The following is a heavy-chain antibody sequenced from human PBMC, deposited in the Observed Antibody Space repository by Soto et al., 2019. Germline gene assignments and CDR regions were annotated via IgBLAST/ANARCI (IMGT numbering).Heavy chain of an antibody. Sequence: SETLSLTCAVSGGSISSGGYSWSWIRQPPGKGLEWIGYMYHSGSTYYNPSLKSRVTISIDRSKNQFSLKLSSVTAADTAVYYCARKYYYGSGSFDYYYGMDVWGQGTTVTVSS. D-gene: IGHD3-10*01. J-gene: IGHJ6*02. CDR2: MYHSGST. CDR3: ARKYYYGSGSFDYYYGMDV. V-gene: IGHV4-30-2*01. CDR1: GGSISSGGYS.